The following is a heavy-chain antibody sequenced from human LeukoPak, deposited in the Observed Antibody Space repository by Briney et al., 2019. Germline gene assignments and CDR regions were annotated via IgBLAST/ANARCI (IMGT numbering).Heavy chain of an antibody. D-gene: IGHD3-22*01. CDR2: IVPLFNTP. CDR3: ARGAYYDSSCYYYGFGFDY. J-gene: IGHJ4*02. V-gene: IGHV1-69*05. Sequence: VASVKVSCTASGGTFSNYIITWVRQAPGQGLEWMGGIVPLFNTPNYAQKFQGRVTITTDESTHTSYVELRSLRSEDTAVYYCARGAYYDSSCYYYGFGFDYWGQGTLVTVSS. CDR1: GGTFSNYI.